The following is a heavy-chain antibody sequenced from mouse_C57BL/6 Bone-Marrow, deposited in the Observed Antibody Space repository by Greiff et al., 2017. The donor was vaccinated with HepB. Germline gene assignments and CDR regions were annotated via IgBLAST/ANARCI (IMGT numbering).Heavy chain of an antibody. V-gene: IGHV1-18*01. CDR2: INPNNGGT. D-gene: IGHD2-4*01. CDR3: AREGLRRSYWYFDV. CDR1: GYTFTDYN. J-gene: IGHJ1*03. Sequence: EVQGVESGPELVKPGASVKIPCKASGYTFTDYNMDWVKQSHGKSLEWIGDINPNNGGTIYNQKFKGKATLTVDKSSSTAYMELRSLTSEDTAVYYCAREGLRRSYWYFDVWGTGTTVTVSS.